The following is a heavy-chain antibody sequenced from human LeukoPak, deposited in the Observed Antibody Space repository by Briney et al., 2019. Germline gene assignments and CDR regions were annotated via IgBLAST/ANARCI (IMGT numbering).Heavy chain of an antibody. CDR2: NKPSGRL. Sequence: SETLSLTCTVSGASFSSGDQYWNWIRQSPGKGLEWIGSNKPSGRLYNNPSLESRVTLAIDPTNNQCSLNLNSVTAADTAVYFGSRGLDSRKLGSWGQGTLVTVSS. D-gene: IGHD3-22*01. J-gene: IGHJ4*02. V-gene: IGHV4-31*03. CDR1: GASFSSGDQY. CDR3: SRGLDSRKLGS.